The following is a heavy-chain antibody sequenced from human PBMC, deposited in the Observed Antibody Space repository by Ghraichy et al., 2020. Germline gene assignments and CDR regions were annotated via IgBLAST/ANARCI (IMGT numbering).Heavy chain of an antibody. V-gene: IGHV1-18*01. D-gene: IGHD3-22*01. CDR1: GYTFTSYG. Sequence: ASVKVSCKASGYTFTSYGISWVRQAPGQGLEWMGWISAYNGNTNYAHKLQGRVTMTTDTSTSTAYMELRSLRSDDTAVYYCARDLRLHYYDSSGYYFDYWGQGTLVTVSS. J-gene: IGHJ4*02. CDR2: ISAYNGNT. CDR3: ARDLRLHYYDSSGYYFDY.